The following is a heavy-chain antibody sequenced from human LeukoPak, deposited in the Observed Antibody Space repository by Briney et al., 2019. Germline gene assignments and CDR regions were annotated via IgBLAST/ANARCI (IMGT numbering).Heavy chain of an antibody. CDR1: GFTFEDYG. J-gene: IGHJ4*02. Sequence: TGGSLRLSCAASGFTFEDYGMSWVRQVPGKGLEGGSGINWNGGSIGYADSVKGRFTISRDNAKKSLYLQMNSLKPEDTALYYCAKTTGSYYRPLDSWGQGTLVTVSS. CDR2: INWNGGSI. CDR3: AKTTGSYYRPLDS. D-gene: IGHD1-26*01. V-gene: IGHV3-20*04.